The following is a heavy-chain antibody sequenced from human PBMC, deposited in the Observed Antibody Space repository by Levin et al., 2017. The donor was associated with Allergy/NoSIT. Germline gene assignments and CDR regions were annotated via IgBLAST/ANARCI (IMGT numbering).Heavy chain of an antibody. V-gene: IGHV3-30-3*01. D-gene: IGHD3-9*01. J-gene: IGHJ4*02. CDR1: GFTFSSYA. CDR2: ISYDGSNK. CDR3: ARSRLTSYFVGYFDY. Sequence: LSLTCAASGFTFSSYATHWVRQAPGKGLEWVAVISYDGSNKYYADSVKGRFTISRDNSNNTLSLQMNSLRAEGTAVYYCARSRLTSYFVGYFDYWGQGTLVTVSS.